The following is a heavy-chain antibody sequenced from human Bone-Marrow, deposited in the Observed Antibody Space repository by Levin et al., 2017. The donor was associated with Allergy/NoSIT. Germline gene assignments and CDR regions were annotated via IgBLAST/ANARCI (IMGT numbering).Heavy chain of an antibody. CDR1: GFSFTDAW. J-gene: IGHJ4*02. Sequence: GESLKISCAATGFSFTDAWMSWVRQPPGKGLEWVGRIKSKVNGGTAEYAASVKGRFTISRDDSKDMMYLEMNSLRSEDTALYSCASFHLTFNDRGRFDYWGQGSLVTVSS. D-gene: IGHD3-10*01. CDR3: ASFHLTFNDRGRFDY. V-gene: IGHV3-15*01. CDR2: IKSKVNGGTA.